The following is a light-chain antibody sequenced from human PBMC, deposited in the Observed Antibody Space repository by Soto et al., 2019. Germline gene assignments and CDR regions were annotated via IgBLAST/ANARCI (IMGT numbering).Light chain of an antibody. CDR2: GPS. CDR1: QSISSSY. CDR3: QQFSSYPLT. V-gene: IGKV3-20*01. Sequence: EIVLTQSPGTLSLSPGERATLSCRASQSISSSYLAWYQQKPGQAPRLLIYGPSSRATGIPDRFSGSGSGTEFTLTISSLQSEDFAVYYCQQFSSYPLTFGGGTKVDI. J-gene: IGKJ4*01.